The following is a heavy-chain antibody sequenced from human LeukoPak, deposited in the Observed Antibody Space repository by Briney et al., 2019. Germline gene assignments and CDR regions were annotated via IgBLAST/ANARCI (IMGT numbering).Heavy chain of an antibody. V-gene: IGHV4-59*01. D-gene: IGHD2-21*02. CDR1: GGSISSYY. CDR3: TRAVTPQPFFDY. Sequence: PSETLSLTCTVSGGSISSYYWSWIRQPPGKGLEWIGYIYYSGTTSYNPSLKSRVTISVDTSNNQFSLKLSSVTAADTAVYYCTRAVTPQPFFDYWGQGILVTVSS. J-gene: IGHJ4*02. CDR2: IYYSGTT.